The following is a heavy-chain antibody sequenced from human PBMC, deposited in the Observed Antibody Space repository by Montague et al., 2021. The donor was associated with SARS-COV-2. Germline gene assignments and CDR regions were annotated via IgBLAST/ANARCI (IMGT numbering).Heavy chain of an antibody. Sequence: SETLSLTCSVSGGSFSSGDSYWGWLRQAPGKGLEWIGYLHYAGSAYYNPSLRSRVTISADTSKNQFSLKLNSVTAADTAVYYCVATYNGNWYYFDYWGQGNLVT. CDR3: VATYNGNWYYFDY. D-gene: IGHD6-13*01. J-gene: IGHJ4*02. CDR2: LHYAGSA. CDR1: GGSFSSGDSY. V-gene: IGHV4-39*01.